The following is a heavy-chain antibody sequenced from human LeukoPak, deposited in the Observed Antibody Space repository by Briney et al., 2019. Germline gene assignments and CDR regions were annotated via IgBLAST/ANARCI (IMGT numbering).Heavy chain of an antibody. J-gene: IGHJ4*02. D-gene: IGHD6-13*01. CDR3: AKDSGHSSSWYY. CDR1: GFTFSSYA. V-gene: IGHV3-23*01. Sequence: GSLRLSCAASGFTFSSYAMNWVRQAPGKGLEWVSGISGSDDSTYYADSVKGRFTISRDISRNMLYLQMNSLRAEDTAVYYCAKDSGHSSSWYYWGQGTLVTVSS. CDR2: ISGSDDST.